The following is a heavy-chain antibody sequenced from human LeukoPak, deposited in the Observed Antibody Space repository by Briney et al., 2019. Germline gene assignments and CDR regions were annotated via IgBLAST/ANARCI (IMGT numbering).Heavy chain of an antibody. V-gene: IGHV3-15*04. D-gene: IGHD1-7*01. CDR1: GFTISDHY. J-gene: IGHJ6*02. CDR3: TTDEDWNYARKDV. CDR2: TVSEIDGGTT. Sequence: GGSLRLSCAASGFTISDHYVDWVRQAPGKGLEWVGQTVSEIDGGTTDYAAPVKGRFTISRDDSKSTLYLQMNSLKIEDTAVYYCTTDEDWNYARKDVWGQGATVIVSS.